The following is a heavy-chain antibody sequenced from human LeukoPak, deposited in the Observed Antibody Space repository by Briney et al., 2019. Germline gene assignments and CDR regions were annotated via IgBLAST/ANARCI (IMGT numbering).Heavy chain of an antibody. J-gene: IGHJ1*01. D-gene: IGHD1-14*01. CDR2: IIPIFGTA. CDR1: GGTFSSYA. Sequence: GASVKVSCKASGGTFSSYAISWVRQAPGQGLEWMGGIIPIFGTANYAQKFQGRVTITADESTSTAYMELSSLRSEDTAVYYCARDSSEFRSLLFHWGQGTLVTVSS. CDR3: ARDSSEFRSLLFH. V-gene: IGHV1-69*13.